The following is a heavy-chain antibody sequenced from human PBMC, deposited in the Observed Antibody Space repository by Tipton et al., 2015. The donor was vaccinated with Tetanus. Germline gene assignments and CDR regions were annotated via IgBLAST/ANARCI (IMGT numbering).Heavy chain of an antibody. CDR2: IYYIGST. CDR1: GASISNNFFY. Sequence: GASISNNFFYWGWIRQPPGKGLEWIGYIYYIGSTNYNPSLKSRVTISVDTSKNQFSLKLSSVTAADTAVYYCASTVGHSGGYYYYYGMDVWGQGTTVTVSS. D-gene: IGHD3-16*01. V-gene: IGHV4-61*05. J-gene: IGHJ6*02. CDR3: ASTVGHSGGYYYYYGMDV.